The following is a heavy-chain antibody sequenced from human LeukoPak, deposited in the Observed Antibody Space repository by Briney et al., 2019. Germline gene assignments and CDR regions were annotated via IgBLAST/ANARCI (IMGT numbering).Heavy chain of an antibody. Sequence: PGGSLRLSCAASGFTFSSYAMSWVRQAPGKGLEWVSSITGSGGSTYHADSVKGRFTISRDNSKNTLYLQMNSLRAEDTAVYYCAKASHFWSAHSWGQGTLVTVSS. CDR3: AKASHFWSAHS. CDR2: ITGSGGST. D-gene: IGHD3-3*02. CDR1: GFTFSSYA. V-gene: IGHV3-23*01. J-gene: IGHJ4*02.